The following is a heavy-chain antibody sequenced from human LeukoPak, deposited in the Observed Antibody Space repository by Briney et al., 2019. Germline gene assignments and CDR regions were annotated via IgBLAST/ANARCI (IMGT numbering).Heavy chain of an antibody. V-gene: IGHV3-23*01. J-gene: IGHJ4*02. Sequence: GGSLRLSCAVSGMTLSNYGMSWVRQAPGKGLEWVAGISDSGGSTNYADSVKGRFTISRDNPKNTLYLQMNSLRAEDTAVYFCAKRGIVIRAVIIVGFHKEAYYFDYWGQGALVTVSS. CDR1: GMTLSNYG. D-gene: IGHD3-10*01. CDR2: ISDSGGST. CDR3: AKRGIVIRAVIIVGFHKEAYYFDY.